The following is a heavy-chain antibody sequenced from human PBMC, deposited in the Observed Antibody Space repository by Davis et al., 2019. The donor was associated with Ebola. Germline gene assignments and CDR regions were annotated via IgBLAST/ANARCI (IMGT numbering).Heavy chain of an antibody. V-gene: IGHV4-39*07. J-gene: IGHJ4*02. D-gene: IGHD3-16*02. CDR2: INHSGST. Sequence: PSETLSLTCTVSGGSISSSSYYWGWIRQPPGKGLEWIGEINHSGSTNYNPSLKSRVTISVDTSKDQFSLKLNSVTAADTAVYYCARGGSYRPYYFEYWGQGTLVTVSS. CDR3: ARGGSYRPYYFEY. CDR1: GGSISSSSYY.